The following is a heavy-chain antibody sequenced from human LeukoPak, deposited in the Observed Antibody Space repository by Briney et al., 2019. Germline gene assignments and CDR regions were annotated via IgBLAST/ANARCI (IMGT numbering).Heavy chain of an antibody. CDR2: IYYSGST. V-gene: IGHV4-61*01. CDR1: GDSGSSGSYY. Sequence: SETLSLTCTVSGDSGSSGSYYWSWIRQPPGKGLEWIGYIYYSGSTNYNPSLKSRVTISVDTSKNQFSLKLSSVTAADTAVYYCARDVSRYSSSWYISGFDYWGQGTLVTVSS. J-gene: IGHJ4*02. D-gene: IGHD6-13*01. CDR3: ARDVSRYSSSWYISGFDY.